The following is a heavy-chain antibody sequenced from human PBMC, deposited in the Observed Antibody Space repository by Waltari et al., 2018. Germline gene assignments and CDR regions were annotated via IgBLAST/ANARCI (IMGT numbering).Heavy chain of an antibody. V-gene: IGHV5-51*01. CDR1: GYTFPNYW. J-gene: IGHJ5*02. D-gene: IGHD5-12*01. CDR2: IYPGDSDT. CDR3: VRQVGTNWFDP. Sequence: EVQLVQSGAEVKKLGESLKISCQGSGYTFPNYWTGWVRQMPGKGLEWMGIIYPGDSDTTYSPSFEGQVTISADKSISIAYLQWSSLKASDTAMYYCVRQVGTNWFDPWGQGTLVTVSS.